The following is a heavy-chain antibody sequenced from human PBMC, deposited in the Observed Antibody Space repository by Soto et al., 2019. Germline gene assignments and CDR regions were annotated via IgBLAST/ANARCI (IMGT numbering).Heavy chain of an antibody. V-gene: IGHV3-23*01. CDR1: GFTFNNNA. CDR2: ISGTGSKT. J-gene: IGHJ6*02. D-gene: IGHD1-1*01. CDR3: ARDLEDWDVPPRSFGLDV. Sequence: EVQLQESGGDVAQPGGSLTLSCLGSGFTFNNNAMSWVRQAPGKGLEWVSSISGTGSKTYYADSVKGRFTISRDNSKKTVYVQMNRLRVEDTAVYYCARDLEDWDVPPRSFGLDVWGHGTTVTVSS.